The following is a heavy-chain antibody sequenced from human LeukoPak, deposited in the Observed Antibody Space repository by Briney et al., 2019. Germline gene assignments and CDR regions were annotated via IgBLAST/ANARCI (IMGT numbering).Heavy chain of an antibody. Sequence: ASVKVSCKASGGTFSSYAISWVRQAPGQGLEWMGRIIPIFGTANYAQKFQGRVTITTDESTSTAYMELSSLRSEDTAVYYCARSDSSGRHYYYYYMDVWGKGTTVTISS. D-gene: IGHD6-19*01. CDR1: GGTFSSYA. CDR2: IIPIFGTA. CDR3: ARSDSSGRHYYYYYMDV. V-gene: IGHV1-69*05. J-gene: IGHJ6*03.